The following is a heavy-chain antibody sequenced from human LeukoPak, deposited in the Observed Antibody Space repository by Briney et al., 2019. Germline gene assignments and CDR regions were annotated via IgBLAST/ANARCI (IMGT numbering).Heavy chain of an antibody. V-gene: IGHV3-23*01. CDR2: IAIGAATT. Sequence: GGSLRLSCTASGFTFTNHGMTWVRQAPGKGLEWVSAIAIGAATTYYADSVKGRFTISRDNSKSTLYLQMNGLRVEDTGIYYCAKEIRPNDYWGQGTLVTVSS. CDR1: GFTFTNHG. J-gene: IGHJ4*02. CDR3: AKEIRPNDY. D-gene: IGHD6-6*01.